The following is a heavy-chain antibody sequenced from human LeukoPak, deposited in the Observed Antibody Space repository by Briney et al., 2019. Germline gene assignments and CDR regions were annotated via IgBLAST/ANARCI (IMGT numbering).Heavy chain of an antibody. Sequence: LTGGSLRLSCAASGFTFRTYWMSWVRQAPGKGLEWVASINQGGSETYYVESVKGRFTISRDNAMNSFFLQMNSLRAEDTAVYYCARLIGDRTIYDYWGQGTLVTVSS. V-gene: IGHV3-7*01. J-gene: IGHJ4*02. CDR3: ARLIGDRTIYDY. D-gene: IGHD6-6*01. CDR1: GFTFRTYW. CDR2: INQGGSET.